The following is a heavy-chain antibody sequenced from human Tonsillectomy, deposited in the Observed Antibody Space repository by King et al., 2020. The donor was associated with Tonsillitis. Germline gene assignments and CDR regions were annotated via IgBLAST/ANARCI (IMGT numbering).Heavy chain of an antibody. Sequence: VQLQESGPGLVKPSETLSLTCTVSGGSISSYYWSWIRQPPGKELEWIGYIYYSGSTNYNPSLKSRVTISLDTSKNQFSLKLSSVTAADTAVYYCARDPSGGYNGGYWYFDRWGRGTLVTVSS. V-gene: IGHV4-59*01. D-gene: IGHD3-9*01. CDR2: IYYSGST. CDR3: ARDPSGGYNGGYWYFDR. CDR1: GGSISSYY. J-gene: IGHJ2*01.